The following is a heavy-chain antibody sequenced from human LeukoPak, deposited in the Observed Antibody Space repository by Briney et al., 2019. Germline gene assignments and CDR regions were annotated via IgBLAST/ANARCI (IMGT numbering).Heavy chain of an antibody. CDR3: ARTYCSGGSCPFDFDY. J-gene: IGHJ4*02. V-gene: IGHV3-53*01. CDR1: GFTVSSNY. D-gene: IGHD2-15*01. Sequence: PGGSLRLSCAASGFTVSSNYMSWVRQAPGKGLEWVSVIYGGGTTHYADSVKGRFTISRDNSKNTLYLQMNSLRAEDTAVYYCARTYCSGGSCPFDFDYWGQGTLVTVSS. CDR2: IYGGGTT.